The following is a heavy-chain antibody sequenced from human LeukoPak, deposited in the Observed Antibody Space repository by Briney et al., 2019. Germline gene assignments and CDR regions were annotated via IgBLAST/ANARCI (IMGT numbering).Heavy chain of an antibody. D-gene: IGHD6-19*01. Sequence: QPAGTLSLSCAASGFTFDDYGMSWVRQAPGKGLECVSRINWNGGSTAYVYSVQGRLTISRDNGKNSLYLQMNSLRAEDTALYYCARVREYSSGWPYFDYWGQGTLVTVSS. CDR2: INWNGGST. CDR1: GFTFDDYG. J-gene: IGHJ4*02. V-gene: IGHV3-20*04. CDR3: ARVREYSSGWPYFDY.